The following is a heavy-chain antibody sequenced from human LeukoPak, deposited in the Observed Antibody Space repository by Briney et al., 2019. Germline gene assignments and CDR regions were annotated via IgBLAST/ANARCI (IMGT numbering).Heavy chain of an antibody. CDR3: ARGQWYGDYGLDY. D-gene: IGHD4-17*01. J-gene: IGHJ4*02. Sequence: SETLSLTCTVSGGSISSYYWSWIRQPPGKGLEWIGEINHSGSTNYNPSLKSRVTISVDTSKNQFSLKLSSVTAADTAVYYCARGQWYGDYGLDYWGQGTLVTVSS. CDR1: GGSISSYY. V-gene: IGHV4-34*01. CDR2: INHSGST.